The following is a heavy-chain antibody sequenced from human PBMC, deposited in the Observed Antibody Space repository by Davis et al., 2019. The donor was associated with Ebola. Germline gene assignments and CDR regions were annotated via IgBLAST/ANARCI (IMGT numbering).Heavy chain of an antibody. CDR2: IIPLFGTA. D-gene: IGHD3-22*01. CDR1: GGTFTSYA. CDR3: ARGGGGDSSGFQSWFDP. J-gene: IGHJ5*02. Sequence: SVKVSCKASGGTFTSYAISWVRQAPGQGLEWMGGIIPLFGTANYARKFQDRVTITADESTSTSYMELNSLRSDDTAVYYCARGGGGDSSGFQSWFDPWGQGTLVTVSS. V-gene: IGHV1-69*13.